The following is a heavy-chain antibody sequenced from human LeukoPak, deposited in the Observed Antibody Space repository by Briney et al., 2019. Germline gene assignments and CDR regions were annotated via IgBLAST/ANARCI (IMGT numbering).Heavy chain of an antibody. J-gene: IGHJ4*02. CDR2: INHSGST. Sequence: SETLSLTCAVYGGSFSGYYWSWIRQPPGKGLEWIGEINHSGSTNYNPSLKSRVTISVDTSKNQFSLKLSSVTAADTAVYYCARGRDGYNYYDYWGQGTLVTVSS. D-gene: IGHD5-24*01. CDR3: ARGRDGYNYYDY. V-gene: IGHV4-34*01. CDR1: GGSFSGYY.